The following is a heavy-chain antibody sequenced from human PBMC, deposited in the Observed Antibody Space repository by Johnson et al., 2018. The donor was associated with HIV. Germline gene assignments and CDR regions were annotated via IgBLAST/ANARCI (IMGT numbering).Heavy chain of an antibody. CDR1: GFTFSSYA. CDR3: AKGATYYYGSGSYYTGSAFDI. Sequence: VQLVESGGGLVQPGGSLRLSCAASGFTFSSYAMSWVRQAPGKGLAWVSAISGSGGSTYYADSVKGRFTISRDNSKNTLYLQMNSLRAEDTAVYYWAKGATYYYGSGSYYTGSAFDIWGQGTMVTVSS. CDR2: ISGSGGST. J-gene: IGHJ3*02. D-gene: IGHD3-10*01. V-gene: IGHV3-23*04.